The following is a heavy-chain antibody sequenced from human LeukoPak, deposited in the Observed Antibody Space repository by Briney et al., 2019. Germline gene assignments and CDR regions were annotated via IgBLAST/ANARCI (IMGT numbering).Heavy chain of an antibody. D-gene: IGHD2-15*01. J-gene: IGHJ3*02. Sequence: ASVKVSCKATGYTFTSYGISWVRQAPGQGLEWMGWISAYNGNTNYAQKLQGRVTMTTDTSTTTAYMELRSPRSDDTAVYYCAREYCSGGSCYPTDAFDIWGQGTMVTVSS. V-gene: IGHV1-18*04. CDR1: GYTFTSYG. CDR2: ISAYNGNT. CDR3: AREYCSGGSCYPTDAFDI.